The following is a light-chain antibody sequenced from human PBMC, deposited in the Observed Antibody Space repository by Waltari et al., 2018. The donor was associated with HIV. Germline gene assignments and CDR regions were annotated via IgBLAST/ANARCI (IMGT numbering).Light chain of an antibody. V-gene: IGLV2-23*02. Sequence: SALTQPASASGSPGQSITISCTGTSSDVWAYNLVSWYQQHPGKAPKFIIYEVNKRPSEVSIRFSGSKSGNTASLTISGLQAEDEADYYCCSYAGRSTLEVFGGGTKVTVL. CDR3: CSYAGRSTLEV. J-gene: IGLJ2*01. CDR2: EVN. CDR1: SSDVWAYNL.